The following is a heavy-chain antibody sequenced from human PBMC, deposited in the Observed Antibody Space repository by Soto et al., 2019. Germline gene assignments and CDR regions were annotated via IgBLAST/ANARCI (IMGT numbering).Heavy chain of an antibody. V-gene: IGHV1-18*01. CDR2: ISAYNGDT. D-gene: IGHD2-2*01. CDR3: ARVSVIAPRTMPHKNWFDP. CDR1: GYTFTSYG. Sequence: QVQLVQSGAEVKKPGASVKVSCKASGYTFTSYGITWVRQAPGQGLEWMGWISAYNGDTNYAQKLQGRVTMTTDTSTGTAYIELRSLRFDDTAVYYCARVSVIAPRTMPHKNWFDPWGQGTLVTVSS. J-gene: IGHJ5*02.